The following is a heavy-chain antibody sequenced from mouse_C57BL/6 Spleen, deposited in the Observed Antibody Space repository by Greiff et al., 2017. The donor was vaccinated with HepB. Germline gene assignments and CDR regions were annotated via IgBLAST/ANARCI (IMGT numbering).Heavy chain of an antibody. Sequence: EVKVEESGGGLVQPGGSMKLSCVASGFTFSNYWMNWVRQSPEKGLEWVAQIRLKSDNYATPYAESVKGRFTISRDDSKSSVYLQLNNSRAADTGSYYCTGGIDYFGYWGQGTTLTVSS. CDR3: TGGIDYFGY. V-gene: IGHV6-3*01. J-gene: IGHJ2*01. CDR2: IRLKSDNYAT. CDR1: GFTFSNYW.